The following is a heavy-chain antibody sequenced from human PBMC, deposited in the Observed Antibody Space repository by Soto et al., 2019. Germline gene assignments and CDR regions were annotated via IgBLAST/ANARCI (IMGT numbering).Heavy chain of an antibody. CDR3: ATDSSGYSWLDP. CDR2: IYYSGST. Sequence: SETLSLTCTVSGGSISSGDYYWSWIRQPPGKGLEWIGYIYYSGSTYYNPSLKSRVTISVDTSKNQFSLKLSSVTAADTAVYYCATDSSGYSWLDPWGQGTLVTVSS. V-gene: IGHV4-30-4*01. CDR1: GGSISSGDYY. J-gene: IGHJ5*02. D-gene: IGHD3-22*01.